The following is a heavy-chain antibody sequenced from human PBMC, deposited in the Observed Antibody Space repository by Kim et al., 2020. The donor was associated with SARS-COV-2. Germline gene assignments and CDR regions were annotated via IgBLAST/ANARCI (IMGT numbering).Heavy chain of an antibody. Sequence: SVKVSCKASGGTFSSYAISWVRQAPGHGLEWMGGIIPIFGTANYAQKFQGRVTITADESTSTAYMELSSLRSEDTAVYYCARGTAYGYVGYYYYYGMDVWGQGTTVTVSS. CDR3: ARGTAYGYVGYYYYYGMDV. D-gene: IGHD5-18*01. J-gene: IGHJ6*02. V-gene: IGHV1-69*13. CDR2: IIPIFGTA. CDR1: GGTFSSYA.